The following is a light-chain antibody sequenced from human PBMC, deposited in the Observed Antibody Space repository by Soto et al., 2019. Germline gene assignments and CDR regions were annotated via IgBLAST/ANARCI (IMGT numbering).Light chain of an antibody. CDR1: QSLNDW. Sequence: DIQMTQSPSTLSASVGDRVTITCRASQSLNDWLAWFQQKPGKAPNLLIYKVSNLESGVTSRFSGSGSGTDFTLTISSLQPEDFATYYCQHYKGYSWAFGQGTKVEIK. V-gene: IGKV1-5*03. CDR2: KVS. J-gene: IGKJ1*01. CDR3: QHYKGYSWA.